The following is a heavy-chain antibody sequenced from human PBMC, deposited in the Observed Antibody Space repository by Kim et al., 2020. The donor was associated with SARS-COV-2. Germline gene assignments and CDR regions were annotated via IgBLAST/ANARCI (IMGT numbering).Heavy chain of an antibody. D-gene: IGHD6-13*01. J-gene: IGHJ4*02. CDR2: IFYRGNT. CDR3: ARHPRAAPNYYFDY. CDR1: GGSISSYY. Sequence: SETLSLTCTVSGGSISSYYWSWIRQTPGKGLEWIGCIFYRGNTNYNPSLRSRVTISIDTSKNQFSLNLSSVTAADTAVYYCARHPRAAPNYYFDYWAQGTLVTVSS. V-gene: IGHV4-59*13.